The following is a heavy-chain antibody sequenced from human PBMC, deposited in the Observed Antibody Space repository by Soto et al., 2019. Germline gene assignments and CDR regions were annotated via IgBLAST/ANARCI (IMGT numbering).Heavy chain of an antibody. V-gene: IGHV3-30-3*01. CDR2: ISFDGTSQ. CDR3: AKEKISSRYYYYDLDV. CDR1: GFMFSSFT. D-gene: IGHD3-3*02. Sequence: GGSLRLSCAASGFMFSSFTMHWVRQAPGKGLEWVGLISFDGTSQNYPDSMKGRFTISRDNSKNTLYLQVTSLRADDTAVYYCAKEKISSRYYYYDLDVWGQGTTVTVSS. J-gene: IGHJ6*02.